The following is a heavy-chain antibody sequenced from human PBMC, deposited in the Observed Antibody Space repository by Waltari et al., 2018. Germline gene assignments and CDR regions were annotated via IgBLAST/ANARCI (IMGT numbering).Heavy chain of an antibody. Sequence: QVQLVQSGAEVKKPGASVKVSCKASGYTFTSYGISWVRQAPGQGLEWMGWISAYNGNTNYAQKLQGRVTMTTDTSTSTAYMELRSLRSDDTAVYYCARDTVTPGYYYYYGMDVWGQGTTVTVSS. CDR1: GYTFTSYG. V-gene: IGHV1-18*01. CDR2: ISAYNGNT. D-gene: IGHD4-17*01. CDR3: ARDTVTPGYYYYYGMDV. J-gene: IGHJ6*02.